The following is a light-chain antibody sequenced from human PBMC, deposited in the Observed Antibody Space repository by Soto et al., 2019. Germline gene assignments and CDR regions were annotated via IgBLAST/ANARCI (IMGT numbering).Light chain of an antibody. Sequence: EIVMTQSPATLSVSPGDRATLSCRASESVTSSLAWYQQKPGQPPRLLIYAASTRATDVPARFSGGGSETEFTLTISSLQSEDFAVYYCQQYNNWPQTFGPGTKVDI. J-gene: IGKJ3*01. V-gene: IGKV3-15*01. CDR2: AAS. CDR1: ESVTSS. CDR3: QQYNNWPQT.